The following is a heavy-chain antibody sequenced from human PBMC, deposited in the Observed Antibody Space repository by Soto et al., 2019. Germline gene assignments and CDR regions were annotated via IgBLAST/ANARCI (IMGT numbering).Heavy chain of an antibody. Sequence: QVQLVQSGAEVKKPGSSVKVSCKASGGTFSSYAISWVRQAPGQGLEWMGGIIPIFGTANYAQKFQGRVTITAEESRRTAYMELRSLRSEDTAVYYCGYDILTRTGGYYYYGMDVWGQGTTVTVSS. V-gene: IGHV1-69*01. J-gene: IGHJ6*02. CDR3: GYDILTRTGGYYYYGMDV. CDR1: GGTFSSYA. D-gene: IGHD3-9*01. CDR2: IIPIFGTA.